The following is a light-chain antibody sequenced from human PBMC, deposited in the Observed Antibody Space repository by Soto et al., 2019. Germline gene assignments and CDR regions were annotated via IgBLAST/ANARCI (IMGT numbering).Light chain of an antibody. CDR3: QHYGSSWT. V-gene: IGKV3-20*01. Sequence: EIVLTQSPGTLSLSPGERATLSCRASQSVSSSYLAWYQQKAGQAPRLLIYGASNRATGIPDRFSGSGSGTDFILTISRLEPEDFAVYYCQHYGSSWTFGQGTRWKSN. CDR2: GAS. CDR1: QSVSSSY. J-gene: IGKJ1*01.